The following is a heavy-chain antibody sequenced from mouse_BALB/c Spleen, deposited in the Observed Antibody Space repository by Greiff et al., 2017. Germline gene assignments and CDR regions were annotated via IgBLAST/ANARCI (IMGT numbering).Heavy chain of an antibody. D-gene: IGHD2-4*01. CDR2: IWAGGST. J-gene: IGHJ4*01. CDR3: ARTGNYEAMDY. CDR1: GFSLTSYG. Sequence: VHLVESGPGLVAPSQSLSITCTVSGFSLTSYGVHWVRQPPGKGLEWLGVIWAGGSTNYNSALMSRLSISKDNSKSQVFLKMNSLQTDDTAMYYCARTGNYEAMDYWGQGTSVTVSS. V-gene: IGHV2-9*02.